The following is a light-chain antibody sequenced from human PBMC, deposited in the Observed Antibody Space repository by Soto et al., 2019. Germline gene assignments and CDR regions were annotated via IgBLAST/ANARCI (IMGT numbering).Light chain of an antibody. V-gene: IGLV3-21*02. J-gene: IGLJ1*01. Sequence: SYELTQPPSVSVAPGQTARITCGGNNIGSKSVHWYQQKPGQAPVLVVYGDSDRPSGIPERFSGSNSGNTATLTLSRVEAGDEADYYCQVWDSSSDHWVFGTGTKSPS. CDR3: QVWDSSSDHWV. CDR2: GDS. CDR1: NIGSKS.